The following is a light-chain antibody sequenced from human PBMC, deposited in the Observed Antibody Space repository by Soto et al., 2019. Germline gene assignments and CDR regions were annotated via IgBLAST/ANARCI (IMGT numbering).Light chain of an antibody. CDR1: QSIRNY. Sequence: DIRLTQSPSSLYASVGDRVTITCRASQSIRNYLNWYQQIPGKAPNLLIYAAFTLQSGVPSRFIGGGSGTDFTLTISSLQPEDFATYYCQQSSSPPWTFGQGTKVEIK. CDR3: QQSSSPPWT. J-gene: IGKJ1*01. CDR2: AAF. V-gene: IGKV1-39*01.